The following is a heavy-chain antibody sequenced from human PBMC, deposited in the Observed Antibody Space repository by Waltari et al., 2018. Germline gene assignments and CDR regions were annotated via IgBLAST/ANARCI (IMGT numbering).Heavy chain of an antibody. Sequence: EVQLLESGGGLVQPGGSLRLSCAASGFTFSSYAMSWVRQAPGKGLEWVSAISGSSGSTDYTDTGKGRFTISSNNVKNTMCLQMNRLRGEDTAVYYCAKTGGSYDYWGQGTLVTVSS. CDR2: ISGSSGST. J-gene: IGHJ4*02. D-gene: IGHD1-26*01. CDR1: GFTFSSYA. CDR3: AKTGGSYDY. V-gene: IGHV3-23*01.